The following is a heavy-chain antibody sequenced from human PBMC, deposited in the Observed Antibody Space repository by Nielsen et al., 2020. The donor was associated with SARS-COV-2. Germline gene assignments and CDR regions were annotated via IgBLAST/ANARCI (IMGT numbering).Heavy chain of an antibody. J-gene: IGHJ4*02. D-gene: IGHD4-17*01. CDR1: GGSFSGYY. Sequence: SETLSLTCAVYGGSFSGYYWSWIRQPPGKGLEWIGYIYYSGSTNYNPSLKSRVTISVDTSKNQFSLKVTSVTAADRAAYYCARAYGDFEGSFDYWGQGTLVTVSS. CDR3: ARAYGDFEGSFDY. CDR2: IYYSGST. V-gene: IGHV4-59*08.